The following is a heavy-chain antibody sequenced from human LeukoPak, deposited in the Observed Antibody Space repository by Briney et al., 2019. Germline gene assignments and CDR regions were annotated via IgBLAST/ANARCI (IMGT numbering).Heavy chain of an antibody. CDR2: IYPNNGAT. V-gene: IGHV1-2*06. J-gene: IGHJ3*02. D-gene: IGHD1-26*01. Sequence: GASVKVSCKSSGYTFTDYCIHWVRQAPGEGREWMGRIYPNNGATTYAQQFQGRVTMTRDMSISTAYMELSRLRSDDTAVYYCVKDRMGLLPYALDTWGQGSMVTVSS. CDR1: GYTFTDYC. CDR3: VKDRMGLLPYALDT.